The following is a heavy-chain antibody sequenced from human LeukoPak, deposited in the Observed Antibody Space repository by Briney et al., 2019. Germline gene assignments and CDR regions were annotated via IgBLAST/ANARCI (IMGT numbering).Heavy chain of an antibody. CDR3: VKRLYYYDSSGPFDY. V-gene: IGHV3-64D*09. CDR2: ISSNGGSS. D-gene: IGHD3-22*01. Sequence: GGSLRLSCSASGFTFSAYAMYWVRQAPGKGLEYVSGISSNGGSSFYADSVKGRFTISRDNSKNTLYLQMSSLRAEDTAVYYCVKRLYYYDSSGPFDYWGQGTLVTVSS. J-gene: IGHJ4*02. CDR1: GFTFSAYA.